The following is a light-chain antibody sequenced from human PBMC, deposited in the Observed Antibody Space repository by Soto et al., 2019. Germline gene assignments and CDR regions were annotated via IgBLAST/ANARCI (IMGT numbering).Light chain of an antibody. V-gene: IGKV1-5*01. CDR1: QSISSG. J-gene: IGKJ1*01. Sequence: DIQMTQSPSTLSASVGDRVTITCRASQSISSGLAWYQQKPGKAPKLLIYDASSLESGVLSRFSGSGSGTEFTLTLSSLQPDDFATYYCQQYNSSLPWTFGQGTKVEIK. CDR2: DAS. CDR3: QQYNSSLPWT.